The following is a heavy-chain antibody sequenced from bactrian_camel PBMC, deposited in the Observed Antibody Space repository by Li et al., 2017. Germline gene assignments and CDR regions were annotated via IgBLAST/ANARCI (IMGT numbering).Heavy chain of an antibody. Sequence: AASGFSFSSYDMTWVRQAPGKGLEWVSGISTGGDNTYYADSVKGRFTISRDNAKNTLYLQLNSLKTEDTAMYYCAKVAYYGGCYYFDGADYGYWGQGTQVTVS. CDR3: AKVAYYGGCYYFDGADYGY. CDR1: GFSFSSYD. J-gene: IGHJ6*01. CDR2: ISTGGDNT. V-gene: IGHV3S28*01. D-gene: IGHD2*01.